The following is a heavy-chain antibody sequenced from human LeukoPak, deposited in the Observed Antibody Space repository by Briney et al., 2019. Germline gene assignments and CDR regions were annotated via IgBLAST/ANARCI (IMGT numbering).Heavy chain of an antibody. V-gene: IGHV4-30-4*01. CDR2: IYYSGST. D-gene: IGHD3-22*01. Sequence: SETLSLTCTVSGGSISSGDYYWSWIRQPPGKGLEWIGYIYYSGSTYYNPSLKSRVTISVDTSKNQFSLKLTSVTAADTAVYYCAGDYSDISGLDYWGQGTQVIVSS. CDR3: AGDYSDISGLDY. J-gene: IGHJ4*02. CDR1: GGSISSGDYY.